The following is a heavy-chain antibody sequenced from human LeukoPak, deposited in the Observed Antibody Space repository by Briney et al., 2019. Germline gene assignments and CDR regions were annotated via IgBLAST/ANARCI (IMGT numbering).Heavy chain of an antibody. D-gene: IGHD6-13*01. V-gene: IGHV4-59*01. CDR1: GGSISSYY. Sequence: SETLSLTCTVSGGSISSYYWSWIRQPPGKGLEWIGYIYCSGSTNYNPSLKSRVTISVDTSKNQFSLKLSSVTAADTAVYYCARDVAAAGTPRSDAFDIWGQGTMVTASS. CDR3: ARDVAAAGTPRSDAFDI. CDR2: IYCSGST. J-gene: IGHJ3*02.